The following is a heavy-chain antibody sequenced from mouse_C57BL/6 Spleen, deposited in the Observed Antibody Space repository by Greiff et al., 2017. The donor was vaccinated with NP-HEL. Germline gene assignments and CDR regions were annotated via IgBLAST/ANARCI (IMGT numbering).Heavy chain of an antibody. CDR1: GFNIKDYY. CDR2: IDPEDGET. CDR3: ARGIGTLAY. V-gene: IGHV14-2*01. J-gene: IGHJ3*01. Sequence: EVKLEESGAELVKPGASVKLSCTASGFNIKDYYMHWVKQRTEQGLEWIGRIDPEDGETKYAPKFQGKATITADTSSNTAYLQLSSLTSEDTAVYYCARGIGTLAYWGQGTLVTVSA. D-gene: IGHD4-1*01.